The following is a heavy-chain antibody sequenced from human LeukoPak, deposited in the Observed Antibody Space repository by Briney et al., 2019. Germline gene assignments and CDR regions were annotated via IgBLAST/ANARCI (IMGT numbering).Heavy chain of an antibody. CDR2: IRYDGTNK. V-gene: IGHV3-30*02. D-gene: IGHD2-15*01. J-gene: IGHJ1*01. CDR1: GFTFSSYG. CDR3: AKVRYRNGDNCPYAEYFQD. Sequence: PGRSLRLSCAASGFTFSSYGMHWVRQAPGKGLEWVAFIRYDGTNKYYADSVKGRFTIFRDNSKNTLSLQMNSLRAEDTAVYYCAKVRYRNGDNCPYAEYFQDWGQGTLVTVSS.